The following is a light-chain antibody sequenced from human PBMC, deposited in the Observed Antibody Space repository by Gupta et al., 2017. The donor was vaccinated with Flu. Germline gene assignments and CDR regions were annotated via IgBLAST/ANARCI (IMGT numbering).Light chain of an antibody. V-gene: IGKV3-11*01. Sequence: EILLTHSPATLSLSPGERATLSCRASQSVSSYLAWYQQKPGQAPRLLIYDASNRATGIPARFSGSGSGTDFTLTISSLEPEDFAVYYCQQRSNWPSSFGQGTKLEIK. CDR1: QSVSSY. CDR2: DAS. CDR3: QQRSNWPSS. J-gene: IGKJ2*03.